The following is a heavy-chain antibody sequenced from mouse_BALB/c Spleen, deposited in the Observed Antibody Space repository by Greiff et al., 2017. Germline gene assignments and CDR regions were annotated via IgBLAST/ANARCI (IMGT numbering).Heavy chain of an antibody. V-gene: IGHV5-4*02. Sequence: EVKVVESGGGLVKPGGSLKLSCAASGFTFSDYYMYWVRQTPEKRLEWVATISDGGSYTYYPDSVKGRFTISRDNAKNNLYLQMSSLKSEDTAMYYCARSPSFDYWGQGTTLTVSS. CDR3: ARSPSFDY. J-gene: IGHJ2*01. CDR1: GFTFSDYY. CDR2: ISDGGSYT.